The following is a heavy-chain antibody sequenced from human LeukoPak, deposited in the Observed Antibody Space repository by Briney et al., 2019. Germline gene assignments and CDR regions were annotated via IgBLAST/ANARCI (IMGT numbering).Heavy chain of an antibody. J-gene: IGHJ4*02. Sequence: GGSLRLSCAASGFTFSSYGMHWVRQAPGKGLEWVSAISGSGGSTYYADSVKGRFTISRGNSKNTLYLQMNSLRAEDTAVYYCAKAGGGYYFDSSGYYYFDYWGQGTLVTVSS. CDR1: GFTFSSYG. CDR2: ISGSGGST. CDR3: AKAGGGYYFDSSGYYYFDY. V-gene: IGHV3-23*01. D-gene: IGHD3-22*01.